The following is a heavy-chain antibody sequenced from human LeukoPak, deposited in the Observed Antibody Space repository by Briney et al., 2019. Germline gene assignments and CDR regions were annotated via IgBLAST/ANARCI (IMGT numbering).Heavy chain of an antibody. CDR1: GGSFSGYY. Sequence: SETLSLTCAVYGGSFSGYYWSWIRQPPGKGLEWIGEINHSGSTNYNPSLKSRVTISVDTSKNQFSLKLSSVTAADTAVYYCAREGGKIAVAGYYFDYWGQGTLVTVSS. J-gene: IGHJ4*02. V-gene: IGHV4-34*01. CDR3: AREGGKIAVAGYYFDY. D-gene: IGHD6-19*01. CDR2: INHSGST.